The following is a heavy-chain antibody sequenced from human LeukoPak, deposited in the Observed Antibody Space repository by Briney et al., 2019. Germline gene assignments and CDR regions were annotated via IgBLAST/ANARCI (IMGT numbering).Heavy chain of an antibody. CDR2: FNSDGTTT. Sequence: GGSLRLSCAASGFTFSSYWMHWVRQDPGKGLLWVSHFNSDGTTTNYADSVRGRFTITRGNAKNTLYLQMNSLRVKDTAVYYCAVGRGYDIFDYWGQGTLVTVSS. D-gene: IGHD3-9*01. CDR1: GFTFSSYW. J-gene: IGHJ4*02. V-gene: IGHV3-74*01. CDR3: AVGRGYDIFDY.